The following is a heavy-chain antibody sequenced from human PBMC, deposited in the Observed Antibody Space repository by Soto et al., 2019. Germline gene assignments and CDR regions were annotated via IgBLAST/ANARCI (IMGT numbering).Heavy chain of an antibody. V-gene: IGHV3-74*01. CDR2: INSDGSST. Sequence: PVGVLRLSCAAPWFTISSHWGRWGPPTPGKGLVWVSRINSDGSSTSYADSVKGRFTISRDSAKNTLYLQMNSLRAEDTAVYYCARGAAAGPTQFDYWGQGTLVTVSS. D-gene: IGHD6-13*01. CDR1: WFTISSHW. J-gene: IGHJ4*02. CDR3: ARGAAAGPTQFDY.